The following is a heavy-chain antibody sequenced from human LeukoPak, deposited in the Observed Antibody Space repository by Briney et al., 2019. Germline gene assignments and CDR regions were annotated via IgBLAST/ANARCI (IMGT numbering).Heavy chain of an antibody. CDR3: ARGQDIVVVPAAIEGGVDV. D-gene: IGHD2-2*01. J-gene: IGHJ6*02. CDR2: INHSGST. V-gene: IGHV4-34*01. Sequence: SETLSLTCAVYGGSFSGYYWSWIRQPPGKGLEWIGEINHSGSTNYNPSLKSRVTISVDTSKSQFSLKLSSVTAADTAVYYCARGQDIVVVPAAIEGGVDVWGQGTTVTVSS. CDR1: GGSFSGYY.